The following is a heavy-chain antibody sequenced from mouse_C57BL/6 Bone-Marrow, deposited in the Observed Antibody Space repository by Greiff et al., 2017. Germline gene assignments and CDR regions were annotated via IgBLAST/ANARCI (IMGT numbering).Heavy chain of an antibody. CDR3: ARYGYGNYGAD. D-gene: IGHD2-1*01. CDR2: IYPGSGST. CDR1: GYTFTSYW. V-gene: IGHV1-55*01. J-gene: IGHJ3*01. Sequence: QVQLKQPGAELVKPGASVKMSCKASGYTFTSYWITWVKQRPGQGLEWIGDIYPGSGSTNYNEKFKSKATLTVDTSSSTAYMQLRSLTSEDSAVDYCARYGYGNYGADWGQGTLVTVSA.